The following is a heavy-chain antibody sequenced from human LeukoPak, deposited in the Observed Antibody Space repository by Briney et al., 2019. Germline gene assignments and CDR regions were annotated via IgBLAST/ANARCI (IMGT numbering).Heavy chain of an antibody. D-gene: IGHD6-19*01. V-gene: IGHV3-9*01. CDR2: ISWNSGSI. CDR1: GFTFYDYA. CDR3: AKDLSSGWYGDAFDI. J-gene: IGHJ3*02. Sequence: GGSLRLSCAASGFTFYDYAMHWVRHAPGKGLEWVSGISWNSGSIGYADSVKGRFTISRDTAKNSLYLQMNSLRAEDTALYYCAKDLSSGWYGDAFDIWGQGTMVTVSS.